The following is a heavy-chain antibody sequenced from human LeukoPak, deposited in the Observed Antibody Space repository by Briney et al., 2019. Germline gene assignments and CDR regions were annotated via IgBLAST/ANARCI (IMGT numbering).Heavy chain of an antibody. V-gene: IGHV5-51*01. CDR3: ARHPSYTSGWPLDS. Sequence: GESLKISYKGSGYSFTSDWIGWVRQMLGKGMEWMGIIYGGDSDTRYSPSFQGQVTISADKSISTAYLQWSSLKASDTAMYYCARHPSYTSGWPLDSWGQGTLVIVSS. CDR1: GYSFTSDW. J-gene: IGHJ4*02. D-gene: IGHD6-19*01. CDR2: IYGGDSDT.